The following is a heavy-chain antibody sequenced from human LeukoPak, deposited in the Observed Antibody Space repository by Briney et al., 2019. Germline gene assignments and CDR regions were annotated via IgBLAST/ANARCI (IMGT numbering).Heavy chain of an antibody. CDR2: IYYSGST. D-gene: IGHD3-10*01. J-gene: IGHJ6*03. CDR3: ARSITMVRGVITYYYYYYMDV. Sequence: SETLSLTCTVSGGSISSYYWSWIRQPPGKGLEWIGNIYYSGSTNYNPSLKSRVTISVDTSKNQFSLKLSSVTAADTAVYYCARSITMVRGVITYYYYYYMDVWGKGTTVTVSS. CDR1: GGSISSYY. V-gene: IGHV4-59*12.